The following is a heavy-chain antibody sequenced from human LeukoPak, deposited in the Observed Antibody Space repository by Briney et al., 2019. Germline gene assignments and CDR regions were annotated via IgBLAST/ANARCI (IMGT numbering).Heavy chain of an antibody. D-gene: IGHD3-10*01. CDR1: GYSITSGYY. V-gene: IGHV4-38-2*02. CDR3: ARDAYYYGSGNMDV. J-gene: IGHJ6*03. CDR2: VDHSGST. Sequence: SETLSLTCTVSGYSITSGYYWGWIRQPPGKGLEWIGSVDHSGSTYYNPSLKSRVTISVDTSKNQFSLKLSSVTAADTAVYYCARDAYYYGSGNMDVWGKGTTVTISS.